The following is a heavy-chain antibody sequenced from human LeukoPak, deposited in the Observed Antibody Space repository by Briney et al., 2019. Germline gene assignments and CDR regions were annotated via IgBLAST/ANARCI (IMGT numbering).Heavy chain of an antibody. Sequence: GGSLRLSCAASGFTFNSYSMNWVRQAPGMGLEWVSSISSSSSYIYYADSVKGRFTISRDNAKNSLYLQMNSLRAEDTAVYYCARDFVSVVVPAAVDAFDIWGQGTMVTVSS. CDR2: ISSSSSYI. CDR3: ARDFVSVVVPAAVDAFDI. CDR1: GFTFNSYS. J-gene: IGHJ3*02. D-gene: IGHD2-2*01. V-gene: IGHV3-21*01.